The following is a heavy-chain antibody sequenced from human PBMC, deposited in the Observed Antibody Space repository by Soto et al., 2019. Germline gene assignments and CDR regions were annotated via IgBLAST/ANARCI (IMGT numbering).Heavy chain of an antibody. CDR1: GGTFSSYA. CDR3: ARAAVPGELAAD. V-gene: IGHV1-69*13. CDR2: ITPIFGTA. J-gene: IGHJ4*02. Sequence: SVKVSCKASGGTFSSYAISWVRQAPGQGLEWMGGITPIFGTANYAQKFQGRVTITADESTSTAYMELSSLRSEDTAVYYCARAAVPGELAADWGQGTLVTVSS. D-gene: IGHD6-6*01.